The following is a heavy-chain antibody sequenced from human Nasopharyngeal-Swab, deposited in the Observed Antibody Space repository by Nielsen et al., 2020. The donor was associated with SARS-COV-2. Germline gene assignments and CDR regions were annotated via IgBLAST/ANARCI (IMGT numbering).Heavy chain of an antibody. CDR1: GGSISSGDYY. CDR2: IYYSGST. J-gene: IGHJ4*02. CDR3: AREVKGSYSSGWYLAYFDY. V-gene: IGHV4-30-4*01. Sequence: SETLSLTCTVSGGSISSGDYYWSWIRQPPGKGLEWIGYIYYSGSTYYNPSLKSRVTISVDTSKNQFSLKLSSVTAADTAVYHCAREVKGSYSSGWYLAYFDYWGQGTLVTVSS. D-gene: IGHD6-19*01.